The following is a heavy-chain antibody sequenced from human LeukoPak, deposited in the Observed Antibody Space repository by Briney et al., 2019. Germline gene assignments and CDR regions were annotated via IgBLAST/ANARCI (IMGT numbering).Heavy chain of an antibody. CDR2: IYYSGST. CDR3: ARGSDYYDPMGH. CDR1: GGSISSYY. Sequence: SSETLSLTCTVSGGSISSYYWSWIRQPPGKGLEWIGYIYYSGSTNYNPSLKSRVTISVDTSKNQFSLKLSSVTAADTAVYYCARGSDYYDPMGHWGQGTLVTVSS. D-gene: IGHD3-22*01. J-gene: IGHJ4*02. V-gene: IGHV4-59*01.